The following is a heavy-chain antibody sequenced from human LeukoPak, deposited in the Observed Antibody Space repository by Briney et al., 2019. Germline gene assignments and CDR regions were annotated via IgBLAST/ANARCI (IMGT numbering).Heavy chain of an antibody. CDR1: GFTFSNYA. CDR2: IGVNT. CDR3: ARDTVPLGAPSGNGDFFDC. D-gene: IGHD3-16*01. J-gene: IGHJ4*02. Sequence: GSLRLSCAASGFTFSNYAMSWVRQAPGKGLELVSAIGVNTYYTDYVEGRFTISSDNAKITLYLQMNRLRADDTALSYCARDTVPLGAPSGNGDFFDCWGQGTLVTVSS. V-gene: IGHV3-23*01.